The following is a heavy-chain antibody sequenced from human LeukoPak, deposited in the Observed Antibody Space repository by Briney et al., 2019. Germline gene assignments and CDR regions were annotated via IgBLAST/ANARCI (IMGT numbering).Heavy chain of an antibody. J-gene: IGHJ4*02. CDR2: ISGSGGST. D-gene: IGHD7-27*01. CDR3: AKIQPSNWEGGY. V-gene: IGHV3-23*01. Sequence: GGSLRLSCAASGFTFSSYAMSWVRQAPGKGLEWVSAISGSGGSTYYADSVKGRFAISRDNSKNTLYRQRNSLRAEDTAVHYCAKIQPSNWEGGYWGQGTLVTVSS. CDR1: GFTFSSYA.